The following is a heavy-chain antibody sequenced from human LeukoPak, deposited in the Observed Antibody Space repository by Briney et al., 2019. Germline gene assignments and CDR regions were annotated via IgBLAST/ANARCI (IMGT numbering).Heavy chain of an antibody. CDR3: ARVGSEWLVNDY. CDR2: ISYSSSTR. CDR1: GFTFSSYN. Sequence: GGSLRLSCTASGFTFSSYNMNWVRQAPGKGLEWVSYISYSSSTRYYADSVKGRFTISRGNAKNSLYLQINSPRDEDMAVYYCARVGSEWLVNDYWGQGALVTVSS. D-gene: IGHD6-19*01. J-gene: IGHJ4*02. V-gene: IGHV3-48*02.